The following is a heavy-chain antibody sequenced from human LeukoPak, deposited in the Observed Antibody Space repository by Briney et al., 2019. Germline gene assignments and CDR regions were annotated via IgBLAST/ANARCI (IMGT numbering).Heavy chain of an antibody. CDR1: GGSISSYY. CDR3: ARQRQWLSPYFDY. CDR2: IYYSGST. Sequence: SETLSLTCTVSGGSISSYYWSWIRKPPGKGLEWIGYIYYSGSTNYNPSLKSRVTISVDTSKNQFSLKLSSVTAADTAVYYCARQRQWLSPYFDYWGQGTLVTVSS. V-gene: IGHV4-59*08. J-gene: IGHJ4*02. D-gene: IGHD6-19*01.